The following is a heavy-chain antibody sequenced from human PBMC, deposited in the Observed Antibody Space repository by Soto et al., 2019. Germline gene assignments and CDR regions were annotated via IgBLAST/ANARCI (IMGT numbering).Heavy chain of an antibody. Sequence: QVQLQESGPGLVKASETLSLTCTVSGSSVSSTSYHWIWIRQPPGKGLEWIGNIYYSESTNYNPSLKSRVTISVDTSKNQFSLKLNSVTPADTAVYYCARRVGATPPKDWGQGTLVTVSS. V-gene: IGHV4-61*01. CDR1: GSSVSSTSYH. CDR2: IYYSEST. CDR3: ARRVGATPPKD. J-gene: IGHJ4*02. D-gene: IGHD1-26*01.